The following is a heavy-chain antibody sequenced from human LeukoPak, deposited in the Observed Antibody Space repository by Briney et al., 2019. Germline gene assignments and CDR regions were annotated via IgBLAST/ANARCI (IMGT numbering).Heavy chain of an antibody. CDR2: MNPNSGNT. CDR1: GYTFTSYD. CDR3: ARVFRKSIAPRPGLERWFDP. D-gene: IGHD6-6*01. Sequence: ASVNVSCKASGYTFTSYDINWVRQATGQGLEWMGWMNPNSGNTGYAQKFQGRVTMPRNTSISTAYMELSSLRSEDTAVYYCARVFRKSIAPRPGLERWFDPWGQGTLVTV. J-gene: IGHJ5*02. V-gene: IGHV1-8*01.